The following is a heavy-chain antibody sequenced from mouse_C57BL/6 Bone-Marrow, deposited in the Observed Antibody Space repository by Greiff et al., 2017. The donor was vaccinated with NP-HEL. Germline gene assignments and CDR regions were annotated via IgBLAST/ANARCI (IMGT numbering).Heavy chain of an antibody. D-gene: IGHD2-5*01. J-gene: IGHJ4*01. Sequence: QVQLQQPGAELVMPGASVKLSCKASGYTFTSYWMHWVKQRPGQGLECIGEIDPSDSYTNYNQKFKGKSTLTVDKSSSTAYMQLSSLTSEDSAVYYCARSGSNSAHYYAMDYWGQGTSVTVSS. V-gene: IGHV1-69*01. CDR3: ARSGSNSAHYYAMDY. CDR2: IDPSDSYT. CDR1: GYTFTSYW.